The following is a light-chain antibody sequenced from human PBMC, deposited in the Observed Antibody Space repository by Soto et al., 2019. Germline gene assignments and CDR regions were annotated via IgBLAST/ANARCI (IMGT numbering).Light chain of an antibody. Sequence: EIVLTQSPGTLSLSPGERATLSCRASQSVSSSYLAWYQQKPGQAPRLLIYGTSSRATAIPDRFSGSGSGTDFTLAICRLEHEDFAVYYCQQYGSSSWTLGQGTKVEIK. J-gene: IGKJ1*01. CDR1: QSVSSSY. CDR2: GTS. V-gene: IGKV3-20*01. CDR3: QQYGSSSWT.